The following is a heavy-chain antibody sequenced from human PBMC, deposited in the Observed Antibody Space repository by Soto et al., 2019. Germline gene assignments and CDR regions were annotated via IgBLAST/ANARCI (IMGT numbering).Heavy chain of an antibody. CDR1: GASISSAGYS. CDR2: ITYSGDT. CDR3: ARDRCSSTRWEGCWFGP. V-gene: IGHV4-31*03. J-gene: IGHJ5*02. D-gene: IGHD2-2*01. Sequence: PSETLSLTCTVSGASISSAGYSWSWVRQHPGKGLEWIGYITYSGDTDYNPSLGSRVSISIDTSRNQFSLKLSSVTAADTAVYYCARDRCSSTRWEGCWFGPWGQGTLVTVYS.